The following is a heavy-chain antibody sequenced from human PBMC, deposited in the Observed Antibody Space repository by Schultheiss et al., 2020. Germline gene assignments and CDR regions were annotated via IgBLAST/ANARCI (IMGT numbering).Heavy chain of an antibody. CDR2: IDWDDDK. CDR3: ARSGAAAGTANYYYYYGMDV. J-gene: IGHJ6*02. Sequence: SGPTLVKPTQTLTLTCTFSGFSLSTSGMCVSWIRQPPGKALEWLARIDWDDDKYYSTSLKTRLTISKDTSKNQVVLTMTNMDPVDTATYYCARSGAAAGTANYYYYYGMDVWGQGTTVTLSS. V-gene: IGHV2-70*11. CDR1: GFSLSTSGMC. D-gene: IGHD6-13*01.